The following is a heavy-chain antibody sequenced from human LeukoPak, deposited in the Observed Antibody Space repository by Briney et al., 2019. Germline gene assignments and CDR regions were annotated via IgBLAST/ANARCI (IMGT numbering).Heavy chain of an antibody. V-gene: IGHV4-61*02. CDR3: ARDSVAVADYWYFDL. CDR2: IYTSGST. CDR1: GGSISSSSYY. D-gene: IGHD6-19*01. J-gene: IGHJ2*01. Sequence: SETLSLTCTVSGGSISSSSYYWSWIRQPAGKGLEWIGRIYTSGSTNYNPSLKSRVTMSVDTSKNQFSLKLSSMTAADTAVYYCARDSVAVADYWYFDLWGRGTLVSVSS.